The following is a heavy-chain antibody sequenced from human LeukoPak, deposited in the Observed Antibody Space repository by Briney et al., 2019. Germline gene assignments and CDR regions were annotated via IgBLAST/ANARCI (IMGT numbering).Heavy chain of an antibody. D-gene: IGHD6-13*01. CDR1: GFSLSAYG. V-gene: IGHV3-33*01. J-gene: IGHJ4*02. CDR2: IWYDGTSK. CDR3: ARSQSSSLIDY. Sequence: GGSLRLSCAASGFSLSAYGVHWVRQAPGKGLEWVAVIWYDGTSKDYADSVKGRFTFSRDNSKNTLYLQMNSLTVEDTAVYYCARSQSSSLIDYWGQGTLVTVSS.